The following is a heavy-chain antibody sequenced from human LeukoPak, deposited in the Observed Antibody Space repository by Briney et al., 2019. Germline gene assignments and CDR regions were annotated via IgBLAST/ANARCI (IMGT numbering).Heavy chain of an antibody. CDR1: GGSISSYY. CDR2: IYYSGST. D-gene: IGHD2-15*01. CDR3: ARTMEGYCSGGSCYQYSYYMDV. J-gene: IGHJ6*03. V-gene: IGHV4-59*01. Sequence: PSETLSLTCTVSGGSISSYYWSWIRQPPGKGLEWIGYIYYSGSTNYNPSLKSRVTISVDTSKNQFSLKLTSVTAADTAVYYCARTMEGYCSGGSCYQYSYYMDVWGKGTTVTVSS.